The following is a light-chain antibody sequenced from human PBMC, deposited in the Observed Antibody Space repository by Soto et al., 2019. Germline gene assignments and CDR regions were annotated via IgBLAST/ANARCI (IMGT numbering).Light chain of an antibody. CDR1: QSVLYSSNNKNY. V-gene: IGKV4-1*01. J-gene: IGKJ4*01. Sequence: DSVITHSPDALEVSLGWIATINFKSIQSVLYSSNNKNYLAWYQQKPGQAPSLLIYGASTRATGTPARFSGSGSGTEFTLTISSLQSEDFAVYYCQQYIRWPLTFGGGTKVDI. CDR2: GAS. CDR3: QQYIRWPLT.